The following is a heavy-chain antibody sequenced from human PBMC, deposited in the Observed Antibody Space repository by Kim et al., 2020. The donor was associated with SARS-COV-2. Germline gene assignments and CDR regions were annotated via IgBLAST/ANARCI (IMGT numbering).Heavy chain of an antibody. Sequence: SETLSLTCTVSGGSISSYYWSWIRQPPGKGLEWIGYIYYSGSTNYNPSLKSRVTISVDTSKNQFSLKLSSVTAADTAVYYCATERYSYRLGAFDIWGQGTMVTVSS. V-gene: IGHV4-59*13. CDR2: IYYSGST. CDR3: ATERYSYRLGAFDI. J-gene: IGHJ3*02. D-gene: IGHD5-18*01. CDR1: GGSISSYY.